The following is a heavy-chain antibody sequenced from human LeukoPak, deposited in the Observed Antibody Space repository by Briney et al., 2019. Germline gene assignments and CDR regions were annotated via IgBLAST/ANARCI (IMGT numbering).Heavy chain of an antibody. CDR1: GFTFSSYA. CDR2: ISASDGST. CDR3: AKDSLGLRQYYFDY. J-gene: IGHJ4*02. V-gene: IGHV3-23*01. Sequence: GGSLRLSCAASGFTFSSYAMTWVRQAPGKGLEWVSAISASDGSTYYADSVKGRFTISRDNSKNTLYLQMNSLRAEDTAVYYCAKDSLGLRQYYFDYWGQGTLVTVSS. D-gene: IGHD3/OR15-3a*01.